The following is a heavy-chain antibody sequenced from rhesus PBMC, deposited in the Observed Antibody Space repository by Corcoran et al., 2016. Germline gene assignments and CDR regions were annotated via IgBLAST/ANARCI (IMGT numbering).Heavy chain of an antibody. V-gene: IGHV4-65*01. J-gene: IGHJ4*01. D-gene: IGHD1-44*02. CDR3: ARDLGGSYAFDY. CDR2: ISGSSGST. CDR1: GGSVSSSNW. Sequence: QVQLQESGPGLVKPSETLSLTCAVSGGSVSSSNWWSWIRQPPGKGLEWIGYISGSSGSTYYNPSRKSRVTISTDTSKNQFSLKLSSVTAADTAVYYCARDLGGSYAFDYWGQGVLVTVSS.